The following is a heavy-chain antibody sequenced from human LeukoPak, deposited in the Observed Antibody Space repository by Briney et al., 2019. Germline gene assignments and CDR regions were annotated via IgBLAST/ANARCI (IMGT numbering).Heavy chain of an antibody. CDR1: GGTFSSYA. J-gene: IGHJ4*02. CDR2: INPNSGGT. Sequence: ASVKVSCKASGGTFSSYAISWVRQAPGQGLEWMGWINPNSGGTNYAQKFQGRVTMTRDTSISTAYMELSRLRSDDTAVYYCARGAPDLDYWGQGTLVTVSS. CDR3: ARGAPDLDY. V-gene: IGHV1-2*02.